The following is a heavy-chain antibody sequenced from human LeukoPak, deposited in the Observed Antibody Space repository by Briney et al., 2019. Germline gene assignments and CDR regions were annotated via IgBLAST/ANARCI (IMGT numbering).Heavy chain of an antibody. CDR3: AREDCTNGVCYRSFDY. D-gene: IGHD2-8*01. Sequence: GASVKVSCKASGYTFTNYYMHWVRQAPGQGLEWMGIINSSGGDTSYAQKFQGRVTMTRDTSTSAVYMELSSLRSEDTAVYYCAREDCTNGVCYRSFDYWGQGTLVTVSS. J-gene: IGHJ4*02. V-gene: IGHV1-46*01. CDR1: GYTFTNYY. CDR2: INSSGGDT.